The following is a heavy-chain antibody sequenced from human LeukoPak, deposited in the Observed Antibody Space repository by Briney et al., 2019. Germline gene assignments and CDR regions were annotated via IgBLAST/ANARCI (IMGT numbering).Heavy chain of an antibody. Sequence: SETLSLTCAVYGGSFSGYYWSWIRQPPGKGLEWIGEINHSGSTNYTPSLKSRVTISVDTSKNQFSLKLSSVTAADTAVYYCGGEGRGYYYYGMDVWGQGTTVTVSS. CDR2: INHSGST. CDR1: GGSFSGYY. J-gene: IGHJ6*02. CDR3: GGEGRGYYYYGMDV. V-gene: IGHV4-34*01. D-gene: IGHD3-16*01.